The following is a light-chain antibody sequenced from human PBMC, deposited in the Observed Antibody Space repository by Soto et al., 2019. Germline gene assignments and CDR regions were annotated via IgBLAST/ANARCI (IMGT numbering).Light chain of an antibody. CDR3: QQYGSSTGT. V-gene: IGKV3-20*01. CDR2: GAS. J-gene: IGKJ1*01. Sequence: EIVMTQSPATLSVSPGGRATLSCRASQSISDTLAWYQQKPGQAPRLLIYGASRRATGFPARFSGSGSGTDFTLTISRLEPEDFAVYYCQQYGSSTGTFGQGTKVDIK. CDR1: QSISDT.